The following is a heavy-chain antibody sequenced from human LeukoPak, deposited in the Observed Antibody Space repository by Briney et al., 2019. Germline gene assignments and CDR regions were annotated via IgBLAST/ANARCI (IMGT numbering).Heavy chain of an antibody. CDR1: GFTFSSYG. CDR3: AKDLERYYYDSSGYPKDY. Sequence: PGGSLRLSCAASGFTFSSYGMHWVRQAPGKGLEWVAVISYDGSNKYYADSVKGRFTISRDNSKNTLYLQMNSLRAEDTAVYYCAKDLERYYYDSSGYPKDYWGQGTLVTVSS. CDR2: ISYDGSNK. D-gene: IGHD3-22*01. J-gene: IGHJ4*02. V-gene: IGHV3-30*18.